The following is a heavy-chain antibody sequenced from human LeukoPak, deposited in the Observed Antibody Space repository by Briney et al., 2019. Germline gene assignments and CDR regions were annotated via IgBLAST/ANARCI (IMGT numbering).Heavy chain of an antibody. Sequence: GGSLRLSCAASGFTSSSYGMRWVRQAPGKGLEWVAVISYDGSNKYYADSVKGRFTISRDNSKNTLYLQMNSLRAEDTAVYYCAKRDFVRGSGWYFDYWGQGTLVTVSS. CDR2: ISYDGSNK. V-gene: IGHV3-30*18. J-gene: IGHJ4*02. D-gene: IGHD6-19*01. CDR3: AKRDFVRGSGWYFDY. CDR1: GFTSSSYG.